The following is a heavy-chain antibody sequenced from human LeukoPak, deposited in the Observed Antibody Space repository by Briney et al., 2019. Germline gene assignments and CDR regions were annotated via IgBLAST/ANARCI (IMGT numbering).Heavy chain of an antibody. CDR3: ARSRGYSYGSVGWAY. CDR1: GGSFSGYY. V-gene: IGHV4-34*01. D-gene: IGHD5-18*01. CDR2: INHSGST. Sequence: SETLSLTCAVYGGSFSGYYWSWIRQPPGKGLEWIGEINHSGSTNYNPSLKSRVTISVDTSKNQFSLKLSSVTAADTAVYYCARSRGYSYGSVGWAYWGQGTLVTVSS. J-gene: IGHJ4*02.